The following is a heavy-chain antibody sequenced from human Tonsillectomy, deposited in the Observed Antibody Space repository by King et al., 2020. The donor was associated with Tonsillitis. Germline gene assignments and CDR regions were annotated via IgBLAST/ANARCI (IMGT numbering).Heavy chain of an antibody. CDR1: GFTFSDYY. J-gene: IGHJ1*01. CDR2: ITSSGGTT. Sequence: VQLVESGGGLVKPGGSLRLSCAASGFTFSDYYMSWIRQAPGKGLEWVSDITSSGGTTYYAASVKGRFTISRDKAQYSLYLQMNSLRAEDTAVYYCARRGVVAAGSGGVYFQHWGQGTLVTVSP. D-gene: IGHD3-16*01. V-gene: IGHV3-11*01. CDR3: ARRGVVAAGSGGVYFQH.